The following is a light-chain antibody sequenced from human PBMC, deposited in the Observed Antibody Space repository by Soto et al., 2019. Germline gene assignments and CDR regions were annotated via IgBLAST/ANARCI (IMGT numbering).Light chain of an antibody. CDR3: QQYNSYSQA. V-gene: IGKV1-5*03. CDR1: ESVSRW. CDR2: QAS. Sequence: DIQMTQSPSTLSASVGVRVTITCRARESVSRWLAWYQKKPGRTPKLLIYQASTLETGVPSRFTGSGSGTEFTLTLSSLQPDDYATYYCQQYNSYSQAFGQGTKVEIK. J-gene: IGKJ1*01.